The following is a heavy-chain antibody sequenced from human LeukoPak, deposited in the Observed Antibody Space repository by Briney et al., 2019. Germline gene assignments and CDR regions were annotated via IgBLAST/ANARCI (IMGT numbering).Heavy chain of an antibody. Sequence: PGGSLRLSCAVSGFTFEDYGMSWVRQGPGKGLEWVAGINWNGIIKRYGDSVRGRFTISRDKATNSLYLQMNSLRAEDTAVYYCARDRRLGRLDYWGQGTLVTVSS. CDR1: GFTFEDYG. CDR2: INWNGIIK. CDR3: ARDRRLGRLDY. D-gene: IGHD1-1*01. V-gene: IGHV3-20*04. J-gene: IGHJ4*02.